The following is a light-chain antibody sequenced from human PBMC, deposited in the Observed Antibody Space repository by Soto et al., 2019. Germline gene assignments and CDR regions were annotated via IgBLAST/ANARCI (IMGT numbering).Light chain of an antibody. CDR1: QSISSW. Sequence: DIQMTQSPSTLSASVVDRVTITCRASQSISSWLAWYQQKPGKAPKLLIYKASSLESGVPSRFSGGGSGTEFTLTISSLQPDDFATYYCQQYNSYPWTFGQGTKVDIK. V-gene: IGKV1-5*03. CDR2: KAS. J-gene: IGKJ1*01. CDR3: QQYNSYPWT.